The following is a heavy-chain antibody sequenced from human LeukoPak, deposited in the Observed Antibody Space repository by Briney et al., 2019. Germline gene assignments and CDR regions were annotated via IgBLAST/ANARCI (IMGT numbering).Heavy chain of an antibody. CDR2: INHSGST. D-gene: IGHD6-19*01. Sequence: PSETLSLTCAVYGGSFSGYYWSWIRQPPGKGLEWIGEINHSGSTNYNPSLKSRVTISVDTSKNQFSLKLSSVTAADTAVYYCARKYSSGWYPPGGYFQHWGQGTLVTVSS. CDR3: ARKYSSGWYPPGGYFQH. V-gene: IGHV4-34*01. J-gene: IGHJ1*01. CDR1: GGSFSGYY.